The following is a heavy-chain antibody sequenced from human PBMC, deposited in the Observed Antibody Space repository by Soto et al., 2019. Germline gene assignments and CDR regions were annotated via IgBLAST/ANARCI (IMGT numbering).Heavy chain of an antibody. CDR1: GGSISSGGYY. CDR3: ARDPPYYYYGMDV. CDR2: IYYSGST. Sequence: QVQLQESGPGLVKPSQTLSLTCTVSGGSISSGGYYWSWIRQHPGKGLEWIGYIYYSGSTYYNPSLKSRVXXSXDXXKNQFSLKLSSVTAADTAVYYCARDPPYYYYGMDVWGQGTTVTVSS. J-gene: IGHJ6*02. V-gene: IGHV4-31*03.